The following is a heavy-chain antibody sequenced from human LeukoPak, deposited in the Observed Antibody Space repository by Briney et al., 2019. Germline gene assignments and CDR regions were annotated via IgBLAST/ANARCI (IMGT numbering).Heavy chain of an antibody. CDR3: ARATVTSYNWFDP. CDR2: ISPIFGTA. D-gene: IGHD4-17*01. Sequence: SVKVSCKAFGGTFSSYTISWLRQAPGQGPEWMGGISPIFGTANYAQKFQGRVTITADESTSTAYMELSSLTSGDTAMYYCARATVTSYNWFDPWGQGSLVTVSS. V-gene: IGHV1-69*13. CDR1: GGTFSSYT. J-gene: IGHJ5*02.